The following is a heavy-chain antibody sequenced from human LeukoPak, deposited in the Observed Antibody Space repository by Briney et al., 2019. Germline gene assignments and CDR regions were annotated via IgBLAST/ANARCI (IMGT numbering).Heavy chain of an antibody. CDR2: ITSSSSYI. V-gene: IGHV3-21*04. CDR3: AKGVAGFEYYYMDV. J-gene: IGHJ6*03. D-gene: IGHD6-19*01. Sequence: PGGSLRLSCAASGFTFSSYNMNWVRQAPGKGLEWVSSITSSSSYIYYADSVKGRFTISRDNSKNTLYLQMNSLRAEDTAVYYCAKGVAGFEYYYMDVWGKGTTVTVSS. CDR1: GFTFSSYN.